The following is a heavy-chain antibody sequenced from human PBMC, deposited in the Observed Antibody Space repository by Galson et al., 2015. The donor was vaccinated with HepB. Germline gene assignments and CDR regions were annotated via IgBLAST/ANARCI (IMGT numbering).Heavy chain of an antibody. CDR3: VKWGGGGGTPFTPY. V-gene: IGHV3-64D*06. CDR2: ISSNGGST. Sequence: SLRLSCAASGFTFSSYAMHWVRQAPGKGLEYVSAISSNGGSTYYADSVKGRFTISRDNSKNTLYLQMSSLRAEDTAVYYCVKWGGGGGTPFTPYWGQGTLVPVSS. D-gene: IGHD4-23*01. J-gene: IGHJ4*02. CDR1: GFTFSSYA.